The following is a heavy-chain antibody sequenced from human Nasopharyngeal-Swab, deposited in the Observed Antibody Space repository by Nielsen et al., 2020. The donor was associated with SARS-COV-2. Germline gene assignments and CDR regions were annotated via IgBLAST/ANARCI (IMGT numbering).Heavy chain of an antibody. J-gene: IGHJ6*03. Sequence: GESLKISCAASGFTFSSYAMSWVRQAPGKGPEWVSAISGSGGSTYYADSVKGRFTISRDNSKNTLYLQMNSLRAEDTAVYYCAKDEPYYDSSGYNYYYYYYMDVWGKGTTVTVSS. CDR3: AKDEPYYDSSGYNYYYYYYMDV. D-gene: IGHD3-22*01. CDR1: GFTFSSYA. V-gene: IGHV3-23*01. CDR2: ISGSGGST.